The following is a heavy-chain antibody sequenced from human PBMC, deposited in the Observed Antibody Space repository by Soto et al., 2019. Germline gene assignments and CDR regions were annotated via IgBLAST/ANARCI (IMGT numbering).Heavy chain of an antibody. Sequence: GGSLRLSCAASGFTFSSYAMSWVRQAPGKGLEWVSAISGSGGSTYYADSVKGRFTISRDNSKNTLYLQMNSLRAEDTAVYYCAKDASPSNYYYYGMDVWGQGTTVTVSS. CDR2: ISGSGGST. J-gene: IGHJ6*02. V-gene: IGHV3-23*01. CDR1: GFTFSSYA. CDR3: AKDASPSNYYYYGMDV.